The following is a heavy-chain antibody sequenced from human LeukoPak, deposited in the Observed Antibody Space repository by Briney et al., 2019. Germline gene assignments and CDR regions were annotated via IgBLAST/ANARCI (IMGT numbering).Heavy chain of an antibody. CDR3: ARDHHRRLYDSQARDTFDI. CDR2: ISSSSTM. J-gene: IGHJ3*02. D-gene: IGHD3-22*01. Sequence: GGSLRLSCAASGFTFSSYSMNWVRQAPGKGLEWVSYISSSSTMYYADSVKGRFSISRDNAKNSLYLQMNSLRAEDTAVYYCARDHHRRLYDSQARDTFDIWGQGTMVTVSS. CDR1: GFTFSSYS. V-gene: IGHV3-48*01.